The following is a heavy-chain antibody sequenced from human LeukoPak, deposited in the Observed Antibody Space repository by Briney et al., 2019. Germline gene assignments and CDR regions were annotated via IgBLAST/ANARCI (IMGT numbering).Heavy chain of an antibody. CDR1: GYTFTSYY. V-gene: IGHV1-46*01. CDR2: INPSGGST. J-gene: IGHJ6*02. D-gene: IGHD1-26*01. CDR3: AREGLIVGATYGMDV. Sequence: ASVKVSCKASGYTFTSYYMHWVRQAPGQGLEWMGIINPSGGSTSYAQKFQGRVTMTRDTSTSTVYMELSSLGSEDTAVYYCAREGLIVGATYGMDVWGQGTTVTVSS.